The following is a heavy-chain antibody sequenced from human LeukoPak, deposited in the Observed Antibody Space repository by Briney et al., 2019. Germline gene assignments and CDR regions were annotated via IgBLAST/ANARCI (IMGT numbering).Heavy chain of an antibody. CDR2: IIPIFGTA. Sequence: GSSVKVSCKASGGTFSSYAISWVRQAPGQGLEWMGRIIPIFGTANYAQKFQGRVTITTDESTSTAYMELSSLRSEDTAVYYCAGSITMVRGALNERNYYYYMDVWGKGTTVTVSS. CDR1: GGTFSSYA. CDR3: AGSITMVRGALNERNYYYYMDV. V-gene: IGHV1-69*05. D-gene: IGHD3-10*01. J-gene: IGHJ6*03.